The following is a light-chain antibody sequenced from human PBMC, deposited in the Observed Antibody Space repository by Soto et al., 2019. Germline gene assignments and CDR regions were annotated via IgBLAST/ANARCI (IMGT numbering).Light chain of an antibody. Sequence: QSVLTQPPSASGTPGQRVTISCSGSSSNIGSNTDNWYQQHPGTAPELLIYSNNKQPSGVADRFSGSKSGASASLAISGRQSDDEADYYCAAWYDSLNGWVFGGGTKLTVL. CDR3: AAWYDSLNGWV. CDR2: SNN. V-gene: IGLV1-44*01. CDR1: SSNIGSNT. J-gene: IGLJ3*02.